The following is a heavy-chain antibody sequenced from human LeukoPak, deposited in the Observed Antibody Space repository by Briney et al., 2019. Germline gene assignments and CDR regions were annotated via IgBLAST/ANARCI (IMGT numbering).Heavy chain of an antibody. CDR3: AKDGPFDI. D-gene: IGHD3/OR15-3a*01. J-gene: IGHJ3*02. CDR2: IHSSGRT. Sequence: PSETLSLTCTVSSGSVNYYFWSWIRQPPGKGLEWIGYIHSSGRTNYNPSLKSRVTISIDTSKNQFSLEVNSVTAADTAVYYCAKDGPFDIWGQGTMVTVSS. CDR1: SGSVNYYF. V-gene: IGHV4-59*02.